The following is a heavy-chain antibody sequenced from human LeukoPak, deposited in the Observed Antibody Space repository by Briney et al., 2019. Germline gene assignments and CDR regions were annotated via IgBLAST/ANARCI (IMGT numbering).Heavy chain of an antibody. CDR1: GGSISSYY. CDR3: ARNHYYMDV. CDR2: IYYSGST. J-gene: IGHJ6*03. V-gene: IGHV4-59*01. Sequence: SETLSLTCTVSGGSISSYYWSWIRQPPGKGLEWIGYIYYSGSTNYNPSLKSRVTISVDTSKNQSSLKLSSVTAADTAVYYCARNHYYMDVWGKGTTVTVSS.